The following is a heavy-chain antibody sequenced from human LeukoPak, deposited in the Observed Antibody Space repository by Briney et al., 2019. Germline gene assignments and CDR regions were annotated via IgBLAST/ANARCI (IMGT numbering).Heavy chain of an antibody. D-gene: IGHD2-15*01. V-gene: IGHV1-2*02. Sequence: ASVKVSFKASGYTFTFYYIHWVRQAPGQGLEWMGWINPNSGGTNYSQKFQGRVTMTRDTSISTDYMELSRLRSDDTAVYYCARMNSVVAATDYWGRGTLVTVSS. CDR2: INPNSGGT. CDR3: ARMNSVVAATDY. J-gene: IGHJ4*02. CDR1: GYTFTFYY.